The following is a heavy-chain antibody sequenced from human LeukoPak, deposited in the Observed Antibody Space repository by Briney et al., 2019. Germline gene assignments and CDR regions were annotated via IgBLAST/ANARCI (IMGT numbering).Heavy chain of an antibody. CDR1: GSTFSSYS. V-gene: IGHV3-23*01. Sequence: GGSLRLSCAASGSTFSSYSMNWVRQAPGKGLEWVSAISGSGGSTYYADSVKGRFTISRDNSKNTLYLQMNSLRAEDTAVYYCAKDNFYAEYFQHWGQGTLVTVSS. CDR2: ISGSGGST. CDR3: AKDNFYAEYFQH. D-gene: IGHD2/OR15-2a*01. J-gene: IGHJ1*01.